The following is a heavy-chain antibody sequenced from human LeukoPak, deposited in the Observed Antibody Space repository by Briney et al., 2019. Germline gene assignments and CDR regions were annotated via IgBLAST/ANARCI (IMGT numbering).Heavy chain of an antibody. Sequence: GGSLRLSCAASGFTFGDYYMSWIRQAPGKGLECVSYISYSGNTIYYGESVKGRFTISRDNAKNSLYLQMNRLRAEDTAVYHCARDPGSHNSSGWYDYWGQGTLVAVSS. V-gene: IGHV3-11*01. CDR3: ARDPGSHNSSGWYDY. J-gene: IGHJ4*02. CDR2: ISYSGNTI. D-gene: IGHD6-19*01. CDR1: GFTFGDYY.